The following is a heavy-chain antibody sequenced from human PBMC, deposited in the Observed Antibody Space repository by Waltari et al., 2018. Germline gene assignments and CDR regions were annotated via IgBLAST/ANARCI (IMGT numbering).Heavy chain of an antibody. V-gene: IGHV4-39*01. Sequence: GWFRRPPWQGLEWIGTMSYTGATYSSPSLESRVTVSRDTSKNQLSLKLVSVTAADTAVYYCATYIGASVGTAAFDVWGQGTMVAVSS. CDR3: ATYIGASVGTAAFDV. CDR2: MSYTGAT. J-gene: IGHJ3*01. D-gene: IGHD1-1*01.